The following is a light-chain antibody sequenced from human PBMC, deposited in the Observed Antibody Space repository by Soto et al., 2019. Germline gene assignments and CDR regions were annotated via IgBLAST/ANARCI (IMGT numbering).Light chain of an antibody. Sequence: EIVLTQSPGTVSLSPGERATLYCRASQSVSNSNLAWYQQKPGQAPRLLIYGASSRATGSPDRFSGSGSGTDFTLNISRLEPEDFAVYYCQQYGRSPRTFGGGTKLEIK. CDR2: GAS. V-gene: IGKV3-20*01. CDR3: QQYGRSPRT. J-gene: IGKJ4*01. CDR1: QSVSNSN.